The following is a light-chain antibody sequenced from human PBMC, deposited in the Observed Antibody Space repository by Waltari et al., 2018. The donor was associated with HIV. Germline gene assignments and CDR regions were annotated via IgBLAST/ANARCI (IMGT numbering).Light chain of an antibody. CDR3: YSTGSSGYPL. J-gene: IGLJ2*01. V-gene: IGLV3-10*01. CDR1: ALPNKY. Sequence: SYELTQPPSVSVSPGQAARITCSGAALPNKYAYWYQQKSGQAPVLVMYEDSERPSGIPERFSGSSSGTMATLTISGAQVADEADYYCYSTGSSGYPLFGGGTKLTVL. CDR2: EDS.